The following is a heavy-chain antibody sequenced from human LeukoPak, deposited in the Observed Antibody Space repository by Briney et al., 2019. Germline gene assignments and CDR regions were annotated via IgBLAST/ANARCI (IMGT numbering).Heavy chain of an antibody. CDR3: ARDPRRHYYMDV. Sequence: GASVKVSCKASGYTFTSYYMHWVRQAPGQGLEWMGIINPSGGTTIYAQKFQGRVTMTRDMSTSTVYMELSSLRSEDTAVYYCARDPRRHYYMDVWGKGTTVTVSS. D-gene: IGHD6-25*01. J-gene: IGHJ6*03. CDR1: GYTFTSYY. V-gene: IGHV1-46*01. CDR2: INPSGGTT.